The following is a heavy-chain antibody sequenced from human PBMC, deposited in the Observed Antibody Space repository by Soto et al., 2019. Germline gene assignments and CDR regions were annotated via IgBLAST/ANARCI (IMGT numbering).Heavy chain of an antibody. CDR3: AREVGGGDPFGWFDP. J-gene: IGHJ5*02. D-gene: IGHD2-21*02. V-gene: IGHV1-18*01. CDR2: ISAYNGNT. Sequence: QVQLVQSGAEVKKPGASVKVSCKASGYTFTSYGISWVRQAPGQGLEWMGWISAYNGNTNYAQKLQGRVTMTTDTSTSTAYKELRSMRSDDTAVYYCAREVGGGDPFGWFDPWGQGTLVTVSS. CDR1: GYTFTSYG.